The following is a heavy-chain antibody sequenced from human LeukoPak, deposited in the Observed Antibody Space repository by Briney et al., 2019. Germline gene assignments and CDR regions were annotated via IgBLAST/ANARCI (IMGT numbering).Heavy chain of an antibody. J-gene: IGHJ4*02. V-gene: IGHV1-24*01. D-gene: IGHD6-19*01. CDR1: GYTLTELS. Sequence: ASVKVSCKVSGYTLTELSMHWVRQAPGKGLEWMGGFDPEDGETIYAQKFQGRVTMTEDTSTDTAYMELSSLRSEDTAVYYCATGPLEDSSGWYYHFDYWGQGTLVTVSS. CDR3: ATGPLEDSSGWYYHFDY. CDR2: FDPEDGET.